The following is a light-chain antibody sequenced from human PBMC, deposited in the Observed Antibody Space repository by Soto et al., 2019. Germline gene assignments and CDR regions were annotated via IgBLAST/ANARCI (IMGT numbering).Light chain of an antibody. V-gene: IGLV2-14*01. Sequence: QSVLTQPASVSGSPGQSITISCTGTSSDVGGYKYVSWYQQHPDKAPKLIIFEVSNRPSGISSRFSGSKSGNTASLTISGRQAEDEADYYCASYTSSSTSVIFGRGTQLTGL. CDR3: ASYTSSSTSVI. J-gene: IGLJ2*01. CDR2: EVS. CDR1: SSDVGGYKY.